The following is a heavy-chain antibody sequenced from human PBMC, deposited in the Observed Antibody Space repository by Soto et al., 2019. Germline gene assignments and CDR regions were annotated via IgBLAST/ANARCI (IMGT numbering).Heavy chain of an antibody. CDR3: VXVVVTAAGSDRFHI. CDR2: IDNTGTGT. J-gene: IGHJ3*02. Sequence: EVQLVESGGGLVQPGGSLRLSCAASGFSFSSDWLHWVRQAPGEGLVWVSRIDNTGTGTTYADSVKGRFTISRDNARNTLXLQMNSLRVEDTAMYYCVXVVVTAAGSDRFHICGQXIMVXXXS. CDR1: GFSFSSDW. D-gene: IGHD2-21*02. V-gene: IGHV3-74*03.